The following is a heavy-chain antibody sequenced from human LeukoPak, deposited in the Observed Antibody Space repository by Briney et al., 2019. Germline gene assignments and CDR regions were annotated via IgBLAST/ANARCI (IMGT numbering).Heavy chain of an antibody. D-gene: IGHD2-2*01. CDR3: ARPGYCSSTSGLPYDFDY. CDR2: IYHSGST. J-gene: IGHJ4*02. CDR1: GYSISSGYY. Sequence: SETLSLTCAVSGYSISSGYYWGWIRQPPGKGVEWIGSIYHSGSTYYNPSLKSRVTISVDTSKNQFSLKLSSVTAADTAVYYCARPGYCSSTSGLPYDFDYWGQGTLVTVSS. V-gene: IGHV4-38-2*01.